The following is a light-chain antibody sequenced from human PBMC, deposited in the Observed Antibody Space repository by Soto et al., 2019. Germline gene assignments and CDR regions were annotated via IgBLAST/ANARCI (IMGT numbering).Light chain of an antibody. J-gene: IGKJ4*01. CDR1: QSLSTY. Sequence: DIVLTQSPSTLSVSPGDRVTISCRASQSLSTYLAWYQQKPGHAPRLLIYDATNRAAGIPARFSGGGSGTDFTLTISILEPDDFAVYYCQHRGNCPTFGGGTRVEIK. CDR3: QHRGNCPT. CDR2: DAT. V-gene: IGKV3-11*01.